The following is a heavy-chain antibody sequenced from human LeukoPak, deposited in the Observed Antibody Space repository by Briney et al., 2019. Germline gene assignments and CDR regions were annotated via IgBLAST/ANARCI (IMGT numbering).Heavy chain of an antibody. V-gene: IGHV1-46*01. CDR3: ARGGWYYFGY. Sequence: ASVTVSFKASGYTFTVYYMHWVRQAPGQGLEWMGIINSSGGTTSYAQKFQGRVTMTRDTSTSTVYMDLSSLRSEDTAVYYCARGGWYYFGYWGQGTLVTVSS. CDR2: INSSGGTT. D-gene: IGHD6-19*01. CDR1: GYTFTVYY. J-gene: IGHJ4*02.